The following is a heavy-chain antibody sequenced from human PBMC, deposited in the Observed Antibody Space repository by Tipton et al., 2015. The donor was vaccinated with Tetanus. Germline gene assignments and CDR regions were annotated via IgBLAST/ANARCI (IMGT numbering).Heavy chain of an antibody. D-gene: IGHD1-1*01. CDR3: ARRAGTSRFDY. Sequence: TLSLTCNVSGGSVSSGTYYWTWIRQPPGKGLEWIGYVYYTGSTNYNPSLKSRVTVSVDKSKNQLSLKLRSVTAADTAVYYCARRAGTSRFDYWGQGTLVTVSS. V-gene: IGHV4-61*01. J-gene: IGHJ4*02. CDR1: GGSVSSGTYY. CDR2: VYYTGST.